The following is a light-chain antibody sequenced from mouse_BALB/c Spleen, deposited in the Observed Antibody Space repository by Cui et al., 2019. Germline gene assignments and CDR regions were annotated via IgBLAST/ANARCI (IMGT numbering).Light chain of an antibody. J-gene: IGKJ5*01. V-gene: IGKV8-19*01. CDR1: QSLLNSGNQKNY. Sequence: DIVVTQSPSSLTVTVGEKVTLSCKSSQSLLNSGNQKNYLPWYQQKPGQPPKLLIYWTSTKESGVPDRFTGSGSGTDFTLTISSVQAEDLAVYYCQNDYSYPLTFGAGTKLELK. CDR3: QNDYSYPLT. CDR2: WTS.